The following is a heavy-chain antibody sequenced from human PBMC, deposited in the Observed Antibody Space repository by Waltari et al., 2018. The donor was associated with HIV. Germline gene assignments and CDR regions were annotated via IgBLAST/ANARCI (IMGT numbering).Heavy chain of an antibody. J-gene: IGHJ4*02. CDR2: ISSSSTTI. D-gene: IGHD2-2*01. V-gene: IGHV3-48*01. CDR3: ARDYCSSTSCTVDY. Sequence: MNWVRQAPGKGLEWVSHISSSSTTIYYADSVKGRFTISRDNAKNSLYLQMNSLRAEDTAVYYCARDYCSSTSCTVDYWGQGTLVTVSS.